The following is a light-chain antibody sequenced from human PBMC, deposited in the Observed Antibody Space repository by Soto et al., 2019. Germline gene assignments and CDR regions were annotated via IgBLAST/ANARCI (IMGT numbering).Light chain of an antibody. Sequence: DIQMTQSPSTLSASVGDRVTITCRASQTIRSLLAWYQQKPGKAPKALIYDASRLGSGVPSRFSGSGSGTDFTLTISSLQPEDFATYYCQQSYSTSPITFGQGTRLEIK. CDR3: QQSYSTSPIT. J-gene: IGKJ5*01. V-gene: IGKV1-5*01. CDR2: DAS. CDR1: QTIRSL.